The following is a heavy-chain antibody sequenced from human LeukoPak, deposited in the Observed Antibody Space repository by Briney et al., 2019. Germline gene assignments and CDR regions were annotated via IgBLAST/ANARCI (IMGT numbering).Heavy chain of an antibody. CDR2: ISSSGSPI. Sequence: GGSLRPSCAVSGFTFSAYYMSWIRQAPGKGLEWVSYISSSGSPIYYADSVKGRFTNSRDNAKNSLYLQMNSLRAEDTAVYYCARDRCSGGSCYPSDYYYGMDVWGQGTTVTVSS. CDR3: ARDRCSGGSCYPSDYYYGMDV. J-gene: IGHJ6*02. V-gene: IGHV3-11*01. D-gene: IGHD2-15*01. CDR1: GFTFSAYY.